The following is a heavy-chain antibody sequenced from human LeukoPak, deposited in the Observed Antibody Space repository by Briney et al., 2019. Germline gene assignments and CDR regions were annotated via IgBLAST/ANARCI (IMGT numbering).Heavy chain of an antibody. CDR3: ASVRMGATPFDY. CDR2: INPNNGGT. CDR1: GYTFTGYY. Sequence: ASVKVSCKVSGYTFTGYYMHWVRQAPGQGLEWMGGINPNNGGTNFAQKFQGRITMTSDTSISTAYMELSRLRSDDTAVYYCASVRMGATPFDYWGQGTLVTVSS. D-gene: IGHD1-26*01. J-gene: IGHJ4*02. V-gene: IGHV1-2*02.